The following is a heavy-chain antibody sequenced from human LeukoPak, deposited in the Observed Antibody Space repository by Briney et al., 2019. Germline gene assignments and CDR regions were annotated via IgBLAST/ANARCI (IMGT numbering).Heavy chain of an antibody. CDR2: IKHDESEK. Sequence: PGGSLRLSCAASGLTVSSNYMSWVRQAPGKGLEWVANIKHDESEKNYLDSVKGRFTISRDNAQNSLYLQMNGLRVEDTAVYYCTRRLDDWGQGTLVTVSS. D-gene: IGHD3-16*01. J-gene: IGHJ4*02. CDR1: GLTVSSNY. CDR3: TRRLDD. V-gene: IGHV3-7*01.